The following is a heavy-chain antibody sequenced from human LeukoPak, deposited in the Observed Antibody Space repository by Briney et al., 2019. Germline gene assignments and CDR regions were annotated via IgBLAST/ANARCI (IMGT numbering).Heavy chain of an antibody. V-gene: IGHV3-48*03. J-gene: IGHJ3*02. Sequence: GGSLRLSCAASRFTFSSYEMNWVRQAPGKGLEWVSYISRSGSTIYYADSVKGRFTISRDNAKNSLYLQMNSLRAEDTAVYYCARDYHYNSSEYAFDIWGQGTMDTVSS. CDR3: ARDYHYNSSEYAFDI. CDR2: ISRSGSTI. D-gene: IGHD3-22*01. CDR1: RFTFSSYE.